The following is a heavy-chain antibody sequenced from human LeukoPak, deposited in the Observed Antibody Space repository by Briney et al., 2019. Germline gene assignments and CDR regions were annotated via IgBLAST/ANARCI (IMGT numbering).Heavy chain of an antibody. Sequence: SETLSLTCSVSGYSISSGYYWGWIRQPPGKGLEWIGYIYYSGSTNYNPSLKSRVTISVDTSKNQFSLKLSSVTAADTAVYYCARDLGGSGYDSAFDIWGQGTMVTVSS. V-gene: IGHV4-61*01. CDR1: GYSISSGYY. CDR3: ARDLGGSGYDSAFDI. J-gene: IGHJ3*02. D-gene: IGHD5-12*01. CDR2: IYYSGST.